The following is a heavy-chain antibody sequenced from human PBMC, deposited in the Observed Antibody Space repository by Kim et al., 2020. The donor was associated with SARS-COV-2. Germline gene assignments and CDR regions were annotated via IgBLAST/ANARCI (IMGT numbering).Heavy chain of an antibody. J-gene: IGHJ4*02. Sequence: GESLKISCKASGYRFTHYWIGWVRQMPGRGLELMGVIYPGDSDTKYGPSFQGRFTISADKSLNTAYLQWSSLGASDNGIYYCARHVSGWPAHIDFWGQGTLVTASS. CDR2: IYPGDSDT. CDR1: GYRFTHYW. V-gene: IGHV5-51*01. CDR3: ARHVSGWPAHIDF. D-gene: IGHD6-19*01.